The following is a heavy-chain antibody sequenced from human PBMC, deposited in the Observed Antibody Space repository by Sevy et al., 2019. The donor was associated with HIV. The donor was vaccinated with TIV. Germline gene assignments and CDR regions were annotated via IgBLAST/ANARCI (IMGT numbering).Heavy chain of an antibody. Sequence: GGSLRLSCAASGFTFSSYAMSWVRQPPGKGLEWVSAISGSGGSTYYADSVKGRFTISRDNSKNTLYLQMNSLRAEDTAVYYCAKKKNDYVWGSYRYTDWGQGTLVTVSS. D-gene: IGHD3-16*02. J-gene: IGHJ4*02. CDR1: GFTFSSYA. CDR3: AKKKNDYVWGSYRYTD. CDR2: ISGSGGST. V-gene: IGHV3-23*01.